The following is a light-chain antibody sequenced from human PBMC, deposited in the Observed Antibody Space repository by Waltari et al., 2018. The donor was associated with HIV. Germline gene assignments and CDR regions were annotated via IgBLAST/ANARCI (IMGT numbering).Light chain of an antibody. CDR3: CSYAGSSFYV. J-gene: IGLJ1*01. V-gene: IGLV2-11*01. CDR1: SSHVGPSNY. CDR2: DVS. Sequence: QSALTQPRSLTGSPGQSVTISCSGTSSHVGPSNYVSWYQQHPGKAPKLILYDVSTRPAGVPVRFSGSKSGNTASLTISGLRVEDEVYYYCCSYAGSSFYVFGTGTQVTVL.